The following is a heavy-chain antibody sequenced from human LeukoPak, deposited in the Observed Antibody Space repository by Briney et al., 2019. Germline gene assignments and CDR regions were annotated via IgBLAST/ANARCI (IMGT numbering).Heavy chain of an antibody. J-gene: IGHJ3*02. V-gene: IGHV4-34*01. CDR3: ARGLYYYDSSGYYCDAFDI. D-gene: IGHD3-22*01. CDR2: INHSGST. Sequence: PSETLSLTCAVYGGSFSGYYWSWIRQPPGKGLEWGGEINHSGSTNYNPSLKSRVTISVDTSKNQFSLKLSSVTAADTAVYYCARGLYYYDSSGYYCDAFDIWGQGTMVTVSS. CDR1: GGSFSGYY.